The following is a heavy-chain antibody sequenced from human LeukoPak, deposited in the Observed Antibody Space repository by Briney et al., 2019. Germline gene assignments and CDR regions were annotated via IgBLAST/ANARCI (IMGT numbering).Heavy chain of an antibody. J-gene: IGHJ4*02. V-gene: IGHV1-2*02. D-gene: IGHD3-22*01. CDR3: ARDVSQNFYDSSGYYGGRSTLMYYFDY. CDR1: GYIFSGYY. CDR2: INPNTGGT. Sequence: GASVKVSCKASGYIFSGYYMHWARQAPGQGPEWMGWINPNTGGTNYAQKFQGRVTMTRDTSVSTLYMELRRLRSDDTAVYYCARDVSQNFYDSSGYYGGRSTLMYYFDYWGQGTLVTVSS.